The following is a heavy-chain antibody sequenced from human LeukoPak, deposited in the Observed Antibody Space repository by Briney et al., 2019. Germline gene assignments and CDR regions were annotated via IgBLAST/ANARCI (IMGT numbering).Heavy chain of an antibody. V-gene: IGHV4-39*07. J-gene: IGHJ4*02. Sequence: TSETLSLTCTVSGGSISSSSYYWGWIRQPPGKGLEWIGSIYYSGSTYYNPSLKSRVTISVDTSKNQFSLKLSSVTAADTAVYYCARSTYYYDSSGYTIGYWGQGTLVTVSS. D-gene: IGHD3-22*01. CDR1: GGSISSSSYY. CDR2: IYYSGST. CDR3: ARSTYYYDSSGYTIGY.